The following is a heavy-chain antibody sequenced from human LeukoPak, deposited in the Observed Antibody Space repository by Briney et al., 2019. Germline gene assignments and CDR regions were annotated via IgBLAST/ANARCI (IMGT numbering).Heavy chain of an antibody. Sequence: SETLSLTCTVSGGSISSYYWSWIRQPPGKGLEWIGYIYYSGSTNYNPSLKSRVTISVDTSKNQFSLKLSSVTAADTAVYYCARVRGNYVWGSYRYADAFDIWGQGTMVTVSS. D-gene: IGHD3-16*02. J-gene: IGHJ3*02. CDR1: GGSISSYY. CDR2: IYYSGST. CDR3: ARVRGNYVWGSYRYADAFDI. V-gene: IGHV4-59*01.